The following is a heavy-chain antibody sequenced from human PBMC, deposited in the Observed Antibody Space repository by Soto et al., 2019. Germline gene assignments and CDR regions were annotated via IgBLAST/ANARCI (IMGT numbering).Heavy chain of an antibody. J-gene: IGHJ4*02. D-gene: IGHD3-16*01. V-gene: IGHV4-59*08. CDR2: IYYSGST. CDR3: ARRWGTTFDY. CDR1: GGSISSYY. Sequence: SETLSLTCTVFGGSISSYYWSWIRQPPGKGLEWIGYIYYSGSTNYNPSLKSRVTISADTSKNQFSLKLSSVTAADTAVYYCARRWGTTFDYWGQGTLVTVSS.